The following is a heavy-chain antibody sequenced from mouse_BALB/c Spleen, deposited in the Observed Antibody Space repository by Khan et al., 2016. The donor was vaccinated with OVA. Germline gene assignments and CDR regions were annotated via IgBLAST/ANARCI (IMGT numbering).Heavy chain of an antibody. CDR3: ARAGLGSFAY. D-gene: IGHD2-2*01. Sequence: QVQLQQSGAELARPGASVNLSCKATGYTFTDFYINWVKQRTGQGLEWIGEIYPGSDNTNYNEKFKGKATLTADKSSSTAFMQLSSLTSEVSAVYFCARAGLGSFAYWGQGTLVTVSA. J-gene: IGHJ3*01. V-gene: IGHV1-77*01. CDR1: GYTFTDFY. CDR2: IYPGSDNT.